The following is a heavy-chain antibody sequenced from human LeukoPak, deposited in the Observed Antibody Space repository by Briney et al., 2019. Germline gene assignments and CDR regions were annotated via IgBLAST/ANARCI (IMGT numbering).Heavy chain of an antibody. CDR2: ISPTGSTT. Sequence: GGSLRLSCTASGFSFSGHWMHWARQLPGKGLVWVSRISPTGSTTSYADSVKGRFTVSRDNAKNTLYLQVNNLRAEDTAVYYCARGPDSNWSGLDFWGQGTLLTVSS. CDR3: ARGPDSNWSGLDF. CDR1: GFSFSGHW. V-gene: IGHV3-74*01. D-gene: IGHD6-6*01. J-gene: IGHJ4*02.